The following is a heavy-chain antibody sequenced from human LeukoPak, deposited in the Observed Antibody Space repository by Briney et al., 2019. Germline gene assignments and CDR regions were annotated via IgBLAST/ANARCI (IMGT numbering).Heavy chain of an antibody. Sequence: ASVKVSCKVSGYTLTELSMHWVRQAPGKGLEWMGGFDAEDGETIYAQKFQGRVTMTEDTSTDTAYMELSSLRSEDTAVYYCATDLYYYDSSGYPEATAPVSWGQGTLVTVSS. J-gene: IGHJ4*02. V-gene: IGHV1-24*01. D-gene: IGHD3-22*01. CDR2: FDAEDGET. CDR1: GYTLTELS. CDR3: ATDLYYYDSSGYPEATAPVS.